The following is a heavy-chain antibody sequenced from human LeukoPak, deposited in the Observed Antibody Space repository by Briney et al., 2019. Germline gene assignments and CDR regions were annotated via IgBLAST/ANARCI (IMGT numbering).Heavy chain of an antibody. J-gene: IGHJ4*02. CDR1: GFPFSSYA. D-gene: IGHD3-22*01. CDR2: IYSGGST. V-gene: IGHV3-53*01. Sequence: PGGSLRLSCSASGFPFSSYAMHWVRQAPGKGLEWVSVIYSGGSTYYADSVKGRFTISRDNSKNTLYLQMNSLRAEDTAVYYCAGTIVGKWAIDYWGQGTLVTVSS. CDR3: AGTIVGKWAIDY.